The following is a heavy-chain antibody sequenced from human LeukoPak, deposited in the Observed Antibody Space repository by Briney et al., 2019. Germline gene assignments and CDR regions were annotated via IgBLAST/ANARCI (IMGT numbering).Heavy chain of an antibody. V-gene: IGHV3-7*01. CDR3: VRDSRYTMDV. CDR2: IKEDGTET. CDR1: GFMFSSNW. D-gene: IGHD5-18*01. J-gene: IGHJ6*02. Sequence: PGGSLRLSCAASGFMFSSNWMSWVRLAPGKGLEWVANIKEDGTETYYVDSVKGRFTISRDNAKNTLYLQMNSLRAEDTAVYYCVRDSRYTMDVWGQGTTVTVPS.